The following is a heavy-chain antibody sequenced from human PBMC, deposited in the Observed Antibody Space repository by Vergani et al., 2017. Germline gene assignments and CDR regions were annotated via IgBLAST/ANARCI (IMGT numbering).Heavy chain of an antibody. D-gene: IGHD1-7*01. Sequence: QVQLVESGGGVVQPGGSLRLSCAASGFTFSSYGMHWVRQAPGKGLEWVAFTRPHEDGAFYSASVRGRFTVSRDNSKNTLYLEMNRLNVDDTAIYYCGKTQGTVVGTWWFDPWGQGTPVTVSS. V-gene: IGHV3-30*02. CDR2: TRPHEDGA. CDR3: GKTQGTVVGTWWFDP. CDR1: GFTFSSYG. J-gene: IGHJ5*02.